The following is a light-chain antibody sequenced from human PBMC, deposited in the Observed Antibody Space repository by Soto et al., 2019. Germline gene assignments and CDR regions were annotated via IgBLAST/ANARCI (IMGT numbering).Light chain of an antibody. Sequence: QSALTQPASVSGSPGQSITISCSGATSDIGGYNYVSWYQQHPGKVPKLIIYEVTSRPNGVSNRFSGSKSGNTASLTISGLQPEDEADYYCSSYTSINSYVFGTGTKLTVL. CDR1: TSDIGGYNY. CDR3: SSYTSINSYV. CDR2: EVT. J-gene: IGLJ1*01. V-gene: IGLV2-14*01.